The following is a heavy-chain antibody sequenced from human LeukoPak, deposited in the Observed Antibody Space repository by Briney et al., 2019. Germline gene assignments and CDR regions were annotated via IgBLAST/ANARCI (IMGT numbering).Heavy chain of an antibody. CDR3: AKGATIIGAVISQSNWFDP. CDR2: ISSSSSYI. V-gene: IGHV3-21*04. Sequence: GGSLRLSCAASGFTFSSYSMNWVRQAPGKGLEWVSSISSSSSYIYYADSVKGRFTISRDNSKNTLYLQMNSLRAEDTAVYYCAKGATIIGAVISQSNWFDPWGQGTLVTVSS. J-gene: IGHJ5*02. D-gene: IGHD3-3*01. CDR1: GFTFSSYS.